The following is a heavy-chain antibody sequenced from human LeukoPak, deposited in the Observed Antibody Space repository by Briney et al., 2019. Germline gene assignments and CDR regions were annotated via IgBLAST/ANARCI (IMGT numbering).Heavy chain of an antibody. V-gene: IGHV3-23*01. CDR1: GFTFSNYA. CDR3: ASSHYDFCSGYSA. D-gene: IGHD3-3*01. Sequence: GGSLRLSCAASGFTFSNYAMSWVRQAPGKGLEWVSSISDSGRNTYYADSVKGRFTISRDNSKNTLFLQMNSLRPDDTAVYYCASSHYDFCSGYSAWGQGTLVTVSS. J-gene: IGHJ5*02. CDR2: ISDSGRNT.